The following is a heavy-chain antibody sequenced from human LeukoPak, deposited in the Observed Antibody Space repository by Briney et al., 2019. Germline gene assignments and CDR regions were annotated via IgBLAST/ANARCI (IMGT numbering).Heavy chain of an antibody. CDR1: GFTFSSYS. CDR2: ISSSSSTI. CDR3: ARRSGRSGDPAEYFQH. J-gene: IGHJ1*01. V-gene: IGHV3-48*01. D-gene: IGHD2-21*02. Sequence: GGSLRLSCAASGFTFSSYSMNWVRQAPGKGLEWVSYISSSSSTIYYADSVKGRFTISRDNSKNTLYLQMNSLRVEDTAVYYCARRSGRSGDPAEYFQHWGQGTLVTVSS.